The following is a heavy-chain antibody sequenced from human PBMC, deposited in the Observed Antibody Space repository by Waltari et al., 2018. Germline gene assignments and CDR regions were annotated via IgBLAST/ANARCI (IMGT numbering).Heavy chain of an antibody. CDR1: GGSISSSSYY. J-gene: IGHJ4*02. D-gene: IGHD7-27*01. CDR2: IYYSGST. Sequence: KPSETLSLTCTVSGGSISSSSYYWGWIRQPPGKGLEWIGSIYYSGSTYYNPSLKSRVTISVDTSKNQFSLKLSSVTAADTAVYYCARPNNWGLIYWGQGTLVTVSS. V-gene: IGHV4-39*01. CDR3: ARPNNWGLIY.